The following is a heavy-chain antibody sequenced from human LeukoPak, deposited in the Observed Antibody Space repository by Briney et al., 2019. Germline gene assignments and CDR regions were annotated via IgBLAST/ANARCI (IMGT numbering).Heavy chain of an antibody. J-gene: IGHJ4*02. D-gene: IGHD5-18*01. CDR2: IYHSGST. CDR1: GGSISSSNW. Sequence: SETLSLTCAVSGGSISSSNWWSWVRQPPGKGLEWIGEIYHSGSTNYNPSLKSRVTISVDKSKKQFSLKLRSVTAADTAVYYCARMVRSAMVERGNFDSWGQGTLVTVSS. CDR3: ARMVRSAMVERGNFDS. V-gene: IGHV4-4*02.